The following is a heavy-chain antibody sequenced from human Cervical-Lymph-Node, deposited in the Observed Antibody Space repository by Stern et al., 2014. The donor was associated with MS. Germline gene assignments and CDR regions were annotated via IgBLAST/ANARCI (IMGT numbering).Heavy chain of an antibody. CDR3: AKDLEYSSSFNYYYGMDV. CDR2: ISYGGSNK. J-gene: IGHJ6*02. Sequence: VQLVESGGGVVQPGRSLRLSCAASGFTFSSYGMHWVRQAPGKGLEWVAVISYGGSNKYYADSVKGRFTISRDISKNTLYLQMNSLRAEDTAVYYCAKDLEYSSSFNYYYGMDVWGQGTTVTVSS. D-gene: IGHD6-6*01. V-gene: IGHV3-30*18. CDR1: GFTFSSYG.